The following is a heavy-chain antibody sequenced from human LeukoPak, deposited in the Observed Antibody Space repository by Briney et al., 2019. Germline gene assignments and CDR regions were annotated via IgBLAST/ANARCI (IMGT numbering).Heavy chain of an antibody. CDR1: GYTFTNYA. CDR3: ARDHVGLLWFGELFSVPLDY. Sequence: ASVTVSFKASGYTFTNYAMHWLRQAPGQRLEWMGWINGVNGNAKYSQNLQGRVTITRDTSANTVYMELSSLRSEDTAVYYCARDHVGLLWFGELFSVPLDYWGQGTLVTVSS. CDR2: INGVNGNA. V-gene: IGHV1-3*01. J-gene: IGHJ4*02. D-gene: IGHD3-10*01.